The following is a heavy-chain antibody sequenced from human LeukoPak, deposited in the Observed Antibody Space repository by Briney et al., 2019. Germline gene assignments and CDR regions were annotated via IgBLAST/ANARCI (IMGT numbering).Heavy chain of an antibody. Sequence: SETLSLTCTGSGGSISSYYWSWIRQPPGKGLEWIGYIYYSGSTNYNPSLKSRVTMSVDTSKNQFSLKLSSVTAADTAVYYCARDPSGYSYGGYFDYWGQGTLVTVSS. V-gene: IGHV4-59*01. CDR1: GGSISSYY. D-gene: IGHD5-18*01. CDR3: ARDPSGYSYGGYFDY. CDR2: IYYSGST. J-gene: IGHJ4*02.